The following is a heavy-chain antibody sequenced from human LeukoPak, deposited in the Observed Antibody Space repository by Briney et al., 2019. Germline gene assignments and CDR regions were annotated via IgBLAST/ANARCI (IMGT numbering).Heavy chain of an antibody. Sequence: GSLRLPRKASGFLLHSYGMNWVRQAPGKGLEWGSYISSSGSNIFYADSVKGRFTISRDQAKDSVFLQMNSLRAEDTALYFCARDAVMGATPFYFDSWGQGALVTVSS. D-gene: IGHD2-15*01. J-gene: IGHJ4*02. CDR3: ARDAVMGATPFYFDS. CDR2: ISSSGSNI. CDR1: GFLLHSYG. V-gene: IGHV3-21*04.